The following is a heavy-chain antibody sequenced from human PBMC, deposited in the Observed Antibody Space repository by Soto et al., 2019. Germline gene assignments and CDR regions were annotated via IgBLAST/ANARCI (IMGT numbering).Heavy chain of an antibody. Sequence: GESLKISCKGSGYSFTSYWISWVRQMPGKGLEWMGRIDPSDSYTNYSPSFQGHVTISADKSISTAYLQWSSLKASDTAMYYCARQALGYCSSTSCPGGVYGMDVWGQGTTVTVS. CDR1: GYSFTSYW. CDR2: IDPSDSYT. J-gene: IGHJ6*02. D-gene: IGHD2-2*01. CDR3: ARQALGYCSSTSCPGGVYGMDV. V-gene: IGHV5-10-1*01.